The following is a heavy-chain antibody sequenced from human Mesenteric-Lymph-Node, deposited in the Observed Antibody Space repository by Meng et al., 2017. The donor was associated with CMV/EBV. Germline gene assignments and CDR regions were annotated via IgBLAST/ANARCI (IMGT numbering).Heavy chain of an antibody. V-gene: IGHV3-20*01. CDR3: ARAADAYYYYGMDV. J-gene: IGHJ6*02. Sequence: GESLKISCAASGFTVSSNYMSWVRQAPGKGLEWVSGINWNGGSTGYADSVKGRFTISRDNAKKSLYLQMNSLRAEDTALYHCARAADAYYYYGMDVWGQGTTVTVSS. CDR2: INWNGGST. CDR1: GFTVSSNY. D-gene: IGHD6-25*01.